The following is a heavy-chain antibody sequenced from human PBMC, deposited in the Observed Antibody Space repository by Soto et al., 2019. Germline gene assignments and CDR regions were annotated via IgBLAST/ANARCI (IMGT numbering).Heavy chain of an antibody. CDR1: GGSISSYY. D-gene: IGHD6-13*01. Sequence: SETLSLTCTVSGGSISSYYWSWIRQPPGKGLEWIGYIYYSGSTNYNPSLKSRVTISVDTSKNQFSLKLSSVTAADTAVYYCARSLSIAAADYYFDYWGQGTLVTVS. J-gene: IGHJ4*02. V-gene: IGHV4-59*01. CDR2: IYYSGST. CDR3: ARSLSIAAADYYFDY.